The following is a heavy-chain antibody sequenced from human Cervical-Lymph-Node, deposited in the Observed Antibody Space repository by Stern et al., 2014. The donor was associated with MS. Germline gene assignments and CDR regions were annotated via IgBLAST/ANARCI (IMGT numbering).Heavy chain of an antibody. Sequence: VQLVESGAELIRPGESLKISCKGSGFKFSIYWIAWVRQVPGKGLEWMGIIYPGDSDTRYGTSFQGQVTMSADKSTSTAYLQWSSLNASDTAMYFCARQTTAWASDVWGQGTLVTVSS. CDR3: ARQTTAWASDV. J-gene: IGHJ4*02. CDR1: GFKFSIYW. CDR2: IYPGDSDT. D-gene: IGHD1-14*01. V-gene: IGHV5-51*01.